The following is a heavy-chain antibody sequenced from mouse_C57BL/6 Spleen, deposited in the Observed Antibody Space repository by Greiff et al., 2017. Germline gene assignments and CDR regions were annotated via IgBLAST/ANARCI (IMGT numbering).Heavy chain of an antibody. V-gene: IGHV10-1*01. CDR3: VRQGENFWVFDY. CDR1: GFSFNTYA. CDR2: IRSKSNNYAT. D-gene: IGHD4-1*01. Sequence: EVQVVESGGGLVQPKGSLKLSCAASGFSFNTYAMNWVRQAPGKGLEWVARIRSKSNNYATYYADSVKDRFTISRDDSESMLYLQMNNLKTEDTAMYYCVRQGENFWVFDYWGQGTTLTVSS. J-gene: IGHJ2*01.